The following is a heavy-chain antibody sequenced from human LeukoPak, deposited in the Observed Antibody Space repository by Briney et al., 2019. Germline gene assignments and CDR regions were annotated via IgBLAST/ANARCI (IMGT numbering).Heavy chain of an antibody. CDR2: ISAYNGNT. V-gene: IGHV1-18*01. J-gene: IGHJ4*02. Sequence: ASVKVSCKASGYTFTSYGISWVRQAPGQGLEWMGWISAYNGNTNYAQKLQGRVTMATDTSTSTAYMELRSLRSDDTAVYYCARGRAGAAAGDFDYWGQGTLVTVSS. D-gene: IGHD6-13*01. CDR1: GYTFTSYG. CDR3: ARGRAGAAAGDFDY.